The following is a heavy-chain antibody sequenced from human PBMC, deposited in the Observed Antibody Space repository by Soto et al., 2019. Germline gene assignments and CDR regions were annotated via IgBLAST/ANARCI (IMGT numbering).Heavy chain of an antibody. CDR2: IYHGGTT. J-gene: IGHJ4*02. CDR3: ARDFKAPNDAWAFDY. D-gene: IGHD3-16*01. CDR1: GASISSTDW. V-gene: IGHV4-4*02. Sequence: QVQLQESGPGLVMPSGTLSLTCAVSGASISSTDWWNWVRQPPGKGLEWIGEIYHGGTTIYNPSLKSRVTMPLAESKNHFSLKLTSVTAADTAVYYCARDFKAPNDAWAFDYWGQGTLVTVSS.